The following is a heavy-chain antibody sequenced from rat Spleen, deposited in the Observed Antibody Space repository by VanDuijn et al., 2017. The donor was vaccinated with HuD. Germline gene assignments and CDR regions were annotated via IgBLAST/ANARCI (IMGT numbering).Heavy chain of an antibody. CDR2: ISFDGTST. CDR3: TTTYDGSYYYDY. CDR1: GLTFNNYG. V-gene: IGHV5-29*01. D-gene: IGHD1-12*02. Sequence: EVQLVESGGGLVQPGRSLKLSCAASGLTFNNYGMAWVRQAPTKGLEWVATISFDGTSTYYPDSVKGRFTISRDNAKSTLYLQMDSLRSEDTATYYCTTTYDGSYYYDYWGQGVMVRVSS. J-gene: IGHJ2*01.